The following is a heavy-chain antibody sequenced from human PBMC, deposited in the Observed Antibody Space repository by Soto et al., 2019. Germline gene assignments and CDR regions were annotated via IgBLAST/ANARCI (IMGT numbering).Heavy chain of an antibody. V-gene: IGHV3-7*01. CDR1: GFTFRNYW. D-gene: IGHD1-1*01. CDR3: AKLRGGTTIYDY. Sequence: EVQLAESGGGLVQPGGSLRLSCAASGFTFRNYWMSWVRQAPGKGLEWVASIKPDGSDQYYVDSVKGRFIISRDNARDSLYLQMNSLRDEDTAVYYCAKLRGGTTIYDYLGQGTLVTVTS. CDR2: IKPDGSDQ. J-gene: IGHJ4*02.